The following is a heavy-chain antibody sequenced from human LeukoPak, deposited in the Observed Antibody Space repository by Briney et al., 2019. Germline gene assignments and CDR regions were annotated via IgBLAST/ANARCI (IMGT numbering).Heavy chain of an antibody. Sequence: PGGSLRLSCAASGFTFSSYDMHWVRQATGKGLEWVSAIGTAGDTYYPGSVKGRFTISRENAKNSLYLQMNSLRAGDTAVYYCARGLWFGDPLRWFDPWGQGTLVTVSS. D-gene: IGHD3-10*01. CDR1: GFTFSSYD. CDR3: ARGLWFGDPLRWFDP. J-gene: IGHJ5*02. V-gene: IGHV3-13*01. CDR2: IGTAGDT.